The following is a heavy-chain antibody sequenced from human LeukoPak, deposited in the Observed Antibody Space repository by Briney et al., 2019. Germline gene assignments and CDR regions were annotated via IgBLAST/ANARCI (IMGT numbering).Heavy chain of an antibody. V-gene: IGHV3-53*01. J-gene: IGHJ4*02. CDR1: GFTVSTYY. CDR2: IYSGGST. CDR3: ARGLGDWTATTCLLPFDG. D-gene: IGHD2-2*01. Sequence: GGSLRLSCAAPGFTVSTYYMTWVRHAPGKGLECVSDIYSGGSTYYAASGKGRFTVSRDNSKNTPYCQMNSLQAEDPAMFYCARGLGDWTATTCLLPFDGWGQGTLVTASS.